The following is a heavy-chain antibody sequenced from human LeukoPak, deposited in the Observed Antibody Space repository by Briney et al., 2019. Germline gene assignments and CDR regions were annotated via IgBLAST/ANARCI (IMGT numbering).Heavy chain of an antibody. D-gene: IGHD3-3*01. V-gene: IGHV3-30*02. Sequence: PGACLRLSCSAFGLTFSNYGMHSVRQPPGKGLGWVVFIRFDGTSKYHADSVKGRFTISRDNSQNTVSLQVNNLRTEDTALYYCAKTSLSDASGHYYYMDVWGKGTTVTVSS. CDR2: IRFDGTSK. CDR1: GLTFSNYG. J-gene: IGHJ6*03. CDR3: AKTSLSDASGHYYYMDV.